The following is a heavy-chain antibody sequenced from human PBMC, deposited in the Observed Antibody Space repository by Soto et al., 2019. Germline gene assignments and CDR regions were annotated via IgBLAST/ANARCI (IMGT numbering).Heavy chain of an antibody. CDR1: GFTFSSYA. CDR3: AKDVTMIVVVTQLLGA. D-gene: IGHD3-22*01. CDR2: ISGSGGST. J-gene: IGHJ5*02. Sequence: EVQLLESGGGLVQPGGSLRLSCAASGFTFSSYAMSWVRQAPGKGLEWVSSISGSGGSTYYADSVKGRFTISRDNSKNTLYPQMNSLRAEDTAVYYCAKDVTMIVVVTQLLGAWGQGTLVTVSS. V-gene: IGHV3-23*01.